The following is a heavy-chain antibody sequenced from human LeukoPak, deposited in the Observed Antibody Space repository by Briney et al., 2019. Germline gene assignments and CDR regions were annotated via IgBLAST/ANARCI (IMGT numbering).Heavy chain of an antibody. V-gene: IGHV1-2*02. CDR2: INPNSGGT. CDR1: GYTFTGYY. Sequence: GASVKVSCKASGYTFTGYYMHWVRQAPGQGLEWMGWINPNSGGTNYAQKFQGRVTMTRDTSISTAYMELSRLRSDDTAVYYCARVEYYYDSSGYLHWGQGTLVTVSS. J-gene: IGHJ4*02. CDR3: ARVEYYYDSSGYLH. D-gene: IGHD3-22*01.